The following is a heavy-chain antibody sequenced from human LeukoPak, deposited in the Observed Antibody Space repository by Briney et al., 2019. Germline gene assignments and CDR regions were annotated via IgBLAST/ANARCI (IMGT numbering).Heavy chain of an antibody. CDR1: GYTFTSYG. CDR2: IIPIFGTA. Sequence: EASVKVSCKASGYTFTSYGISWVRQAPSQGLEWMGAIIPIFGTANYAQKFQGRVTITADESTSTAYMELSSLRFEDTAVYYCTRQGAIWGQGTLVTVSS. CDR3: TRQGAI. V-gene: IGHV1-69*13. J-gene: IGHJ4*02. D-gene: IGHD2-2*01.